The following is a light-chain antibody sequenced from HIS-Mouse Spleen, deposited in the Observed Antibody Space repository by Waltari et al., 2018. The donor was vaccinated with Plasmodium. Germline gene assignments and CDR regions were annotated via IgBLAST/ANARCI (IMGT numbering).Light chain of an antibody. CDR2: GAS. CDR1: QSVSSSD. V-gene: IGKV3-20*01. Sequence: EIVLTQSPGTLSLSPGERATLSCRASQSVSSSDLAWYQQKPGQAPRLLIDGASSRATGIPDRFSGSGSGTDFTLTISRLEPEDFAVYYCQQYGSSPQITFGGGTKVEIK. CDR3: QQYGSSPQIT. J-gene: IGKJ4*01.